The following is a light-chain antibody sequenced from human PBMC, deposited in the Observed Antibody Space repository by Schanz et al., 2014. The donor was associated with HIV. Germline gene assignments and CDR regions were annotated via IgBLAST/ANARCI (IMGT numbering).Light chain of an antibody. Sequence: EIVLTQSPATLSLSPGERATLSCRASQIVSDNYLAWYQQRPGQAPRLLIYDASSRATGIPDRFSGSGSGTDFTLTIIRLEPEDFAVYYCQQYGTSLITFGQGTRLEI. V-gene: IGKV3-20*01. CDR1: QIVSDNY. CDR3: QQYGTSLIT. CDR2: DAS. J-gene: IGKJ5*01.